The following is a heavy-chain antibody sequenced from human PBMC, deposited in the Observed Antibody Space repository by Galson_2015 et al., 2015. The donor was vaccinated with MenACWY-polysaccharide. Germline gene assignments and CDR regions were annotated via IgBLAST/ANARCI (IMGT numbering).Heavy chain of an antibody. Sequence: SPRLSCAASGLTFRGSGMPWVRQAPGRGLEWVAVIQYDGSQKQYIDSVKGRFTISSDNYKNTLYLEMNSLRAEDTALYYCAREGSRIVFHAFDVWGQGTMVTVSS. CDR3: AREGSRIVFHAFDV. CDR1: GLTFRGSG. V-gene: IGHV3-33*01. J-gene: IGHJ3*01. D-gene: IGHD3-10*02. CDR2: IQYDGSQK.